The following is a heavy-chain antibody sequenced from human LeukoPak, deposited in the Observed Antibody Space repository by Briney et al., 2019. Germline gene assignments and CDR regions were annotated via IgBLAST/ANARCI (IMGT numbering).Heavy chain of an antibody. Sequence: SETLSLTCAVSGGSISSSNWWSWVRQPPGKGLEWIGEIYHSGSTNYNPSLKSRVTISVDKSKNQFSLKLSSVTAADTAVYYCARYRGSGWYLLDAFDIWGQGTMVTVSS. J-gene: IGHJ3*02. D-gene: IGHD6-19*01. CDR1: GGSISSSNW. CDR3: ARYRGSGWYLLDAFDI. V-gene: IGHV4-4*02. CDR2: IYHSGST.